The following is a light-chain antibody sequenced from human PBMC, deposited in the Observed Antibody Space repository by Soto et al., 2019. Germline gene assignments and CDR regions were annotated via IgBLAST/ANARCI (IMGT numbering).Light chain of an antibody. CDR2: DDD. CDR1: SSNLGGNS. Sequence: QSVMTQPHSVSAAPGQRVTISCSGSSSNLGGNSVSWYQQLPGTAPKLLIYDDDKRPSGIPDRFSGSKSGTSATLGITGFQPGDEADHYCGSWDSSLSAYVFGTGTKLTVL. V-gene: IGLV1-51*01. CDR3: GSWDSSLSAYV. J-gene: IGLJ1*01.